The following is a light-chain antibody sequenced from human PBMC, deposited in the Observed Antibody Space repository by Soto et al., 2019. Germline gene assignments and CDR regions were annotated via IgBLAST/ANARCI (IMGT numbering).Light chain of an antibody. CDR3: CSYAGSYTWV. CDR1: SSDVGNYNY. CDR2: DVS. Sequence: QAVVSQPRSVSGSPGQSVTISCTGTSSDVGNYNYVSWYQLHPDKAPKLMIHDVSRRPSGVPARFSGSKSGNTASLTISGLQPEDEADYYCCSYAGSYTWVFGGGTQLTVL. J-gene: IGLJ3*02. V-gene: IGLV2-11*01.